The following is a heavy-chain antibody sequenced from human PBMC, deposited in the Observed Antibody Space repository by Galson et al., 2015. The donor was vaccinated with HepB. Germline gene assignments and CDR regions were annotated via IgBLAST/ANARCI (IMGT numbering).Heavy chain of an antibody. V-gene: IGHV3-7*03. CDR3: AREGEFDY. J-gene: IGHJ4*02. CDR2: IKQDGTEK. Sequence: SLRLSCAASGFTFSTYWMSWVRQAPGKGLEWVANIKQDGTEKYYVDSVKGRFTISRDNAKNSLFLQMNSLRAEDTAVYYCAREGEFDYWGQGTLVTVSS. D-gene: IGHD1-26*01. CDR1: GFTFSTYW.